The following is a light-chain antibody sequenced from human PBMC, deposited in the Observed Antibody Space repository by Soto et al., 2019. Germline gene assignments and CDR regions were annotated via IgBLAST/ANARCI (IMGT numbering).Light chain of an antibody. CDR1: QTIRNNY. CDR3: QQYSNSVT. CDR2: AAS. J-gene: IGKJ4*01. Sequence: SQFPGTMSLSPGDRATLAWRASQTIRNNYSGWHQQPRGEAPRLLMFAASSRAPGIPDRFRGSASGADSPPTISRLAADDFTVYYCQQYSNSVTFGRGTKVDIK. V-gene: IGKV3-20*01.